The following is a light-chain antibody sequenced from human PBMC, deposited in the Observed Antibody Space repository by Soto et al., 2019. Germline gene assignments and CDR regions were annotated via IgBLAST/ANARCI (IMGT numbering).Light chain of an antibody. V-gene: IGLV1-51*01. Sequence: QSVLTQPPSVSAAPGQKVTISCCGSSSNIGKNYVSWYQQFPGTAPKLLIYDTDKRFSGHPDRFSGSKSGTSATLVITGLQTGDESDYYCGTWDSSLSAGVFGGGTKVTVL. CDR2: DTD. CDR1: SSNIGKNY. J-gene: IGLJ2*01. CDR3: GTWDSSLSAGV.